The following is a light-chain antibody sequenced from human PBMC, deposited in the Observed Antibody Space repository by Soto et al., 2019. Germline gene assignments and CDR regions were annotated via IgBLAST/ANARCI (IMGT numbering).Light chain of an antibody. CDR2: GAS. J-gene: IGKJ1*01. V-gene: IGKV3D-15*01. Sequence: LTQSPDTLSLSPGERATLTCRASQSVTNYIAWYQQRPGQAPRLLIYGASSRATGIPARFSGSGSGTEFTLTISSLQSEDFAVYYCQQYSIWRTFGQGTKVDNK. CDR3: QQYSIWRT. CDR1: QSVTNY.